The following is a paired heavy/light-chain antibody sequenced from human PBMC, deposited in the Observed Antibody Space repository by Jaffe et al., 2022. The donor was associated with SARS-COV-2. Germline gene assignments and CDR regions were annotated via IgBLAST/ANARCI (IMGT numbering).Heavy chain of an antibody. J-gene: IGHJ2*01. CDR1: GFTFSHYN. D-gene: IGHD3-22*01. CDR2: ISSRGAL. CDR3: ARDVAFTLFLDNSDYSPWYFDL. V-gene: IGHV3-48*02. Sequence: EVRLVESGGGLVQPGGSLRLSCAASGFTFSHYNMNWVRQAPGRGLEWVSFISSRGALYFADSVKGRFAISRDNAGNSLYLQMNSLRDEDTAIYYCARDVAFTLFLDNSDYSPWYFDLWGRGTLVTVSS.
Light chain of an antibody. V-gene: IGKV2-28*01. Sequence: DIVMTQSPLSLPVTPGEPASISCRSSLSLLHSDGHNYLDWYLQKPGQSPQLLIYWGSNRASGVPDRFSGGGSGTDFTLKISRVEAEDVGVYYCMQGLQTPPTFGQGTRLEIK. CDR2: WGS. J-gene: IGKJ5*01. CDR3: MQGLQTPPT. CDR1: LSLLHSDGHNY.